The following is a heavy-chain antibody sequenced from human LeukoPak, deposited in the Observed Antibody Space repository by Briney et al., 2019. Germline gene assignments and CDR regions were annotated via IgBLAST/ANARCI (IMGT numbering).Heavy chain of an antibody. Sequence: GESLKISCGGSGYSFTTYWIGWVRQMPGKGLEWMGIIYPGDSDTRYSPSFQGQVTISADKSISTVYLQWSSLKASDTAMYYCARQSRDGSKTRGYYFDYWGQGTLVTVSS. V-gene: IGHV5-51*01. CDR2: IYPGDSDT. J-gene: IGHJ4*02. CDR3: ARQSRDGSKTRGYYFDY. CDR1: GYSFTTYW. D-gene: IGHD3-10*01.